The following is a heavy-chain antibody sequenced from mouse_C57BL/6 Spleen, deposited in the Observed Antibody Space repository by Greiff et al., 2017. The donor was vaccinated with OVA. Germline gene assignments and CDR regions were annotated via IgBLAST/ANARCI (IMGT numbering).Heavy chain of an antibody. CDR3: ARSEFDY. J-gene: IGHJ2*01. Sequence: QVQLQQSGAELVKPGASVKISCKASGYAFSSYWMNWVKQWPGKGLEWIGQIYPGDGDTNYNGKFKGKATLTADKSSSTAYMQLSILTSEDSAVYICARSEFDYWGKGTTLTVSS. CDR1: GYAFSSYW. CDR2: IYPGDGDT. V-gene: IGHV1-80*01.